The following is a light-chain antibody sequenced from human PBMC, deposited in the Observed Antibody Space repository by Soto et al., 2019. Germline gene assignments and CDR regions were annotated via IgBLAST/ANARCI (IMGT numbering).Light chain of an antibody. Sequence: DIQMTQSPSSVSASVGDRVTITCRASQDISNYLNWYQQKPGKAPKLLIYDASNLETGVPSRFSGSGSGTDFTFTISSLQPEDIATYYCQQYDNLTTFGQGTRLEIK. CDR2: DAS. V-gene: IGKV1-33*01. J-gene: IGKJ5*01. CDR1: QDISNY. CDR3: QQYDNLTT.